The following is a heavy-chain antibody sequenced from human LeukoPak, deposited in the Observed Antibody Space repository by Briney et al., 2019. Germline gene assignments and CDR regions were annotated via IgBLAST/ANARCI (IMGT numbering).Heavy chain of an antibody. V-gene: IGHV1-69*05. CDR2: IIPILGTA. J-gene: IGHJ4*02. CDR1: GGTFSSYA. Sequence: GASVKVSCKAPGGTFSSYAISWVRQAPGQGLKWMGGIIPILGTANYAQNFQGRVTITTDESTSAAYMELSSLRSEDTAVYYCAAGDAYSRSYPYYFDYWGQGTLVTVSS. D-gene: IGHD1-26*01. CDR3: AAGDAYSRSYPYYFDY.